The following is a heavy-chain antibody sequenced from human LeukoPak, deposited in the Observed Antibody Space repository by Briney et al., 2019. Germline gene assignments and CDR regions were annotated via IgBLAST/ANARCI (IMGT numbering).Heavy chain of an antibody. D-gene: IGHD1-1*01. CDR2: ISAYNGNT. Sequence: ASVKVSCKASGYTFTSYGISWVRQAPGQGLEWMGWISAYNGNTNYAQKLQGRVTMTTDTSTSTAYMELRSLRSDDTAVYYCTSGAAGNEGREELFDYWGQGTLVTVSS. J-gene: IGHJ4*02. V-gene: IGHV1-18*01. CDR3: TSGAAGNEGREELFDY. CDR1: GYTFTSYG.